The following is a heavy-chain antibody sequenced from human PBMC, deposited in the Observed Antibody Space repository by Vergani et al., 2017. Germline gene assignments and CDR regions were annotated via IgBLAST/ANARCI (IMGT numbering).Heavy chain of an antibody. CDR2: ISNSGNTI. Sequence: QGQLVESGGGLVKPGGSLRLSCAASRFDFSDYYMSWIRQAPGKGLEWISYISNSGNTINYADSVKGRFIVSRDNAKNSLYLQMNNLRVEDTAVYYCARDLLPGTLLLLAYWGQGTLISVSS. D-gene: IGHD1-7*01. CDR1: RFDFSDYY. J-gene: IGHJ4*02. CDR3: ARDLLPGTLLLLAY. V-gene: IGHV3-11*04.